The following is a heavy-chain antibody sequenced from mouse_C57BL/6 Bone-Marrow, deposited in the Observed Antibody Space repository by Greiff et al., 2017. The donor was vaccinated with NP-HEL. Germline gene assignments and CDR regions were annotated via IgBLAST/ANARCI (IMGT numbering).Heavy chain of an antibody. Sequence: EVQLQESGPGLVKPSQSLSLTCSVTGYSITSGYYWNWIRQFPGNKLEWMGYISYDGSNNYNPSLKNRISITRDTSKNQFFLKLNSVTTEDTATYYCAVYLMDYWGQGTSVTVSS. CDR2: ISYDGSN. D-gene: IGHD5-5*01. CDR1: GYSITSGYY. CDR3: AVYLMDY. V-gene: IGHV3-6*01. J-gene: IGHJ4*01.